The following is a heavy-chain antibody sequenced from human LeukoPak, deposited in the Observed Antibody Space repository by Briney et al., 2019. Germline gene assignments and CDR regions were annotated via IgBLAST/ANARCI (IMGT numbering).Heavy chain of an antibody. Sequence: PGGSLRLSCAASGFTFSSYGMHWVRQAPGKGLEWVAVISYDGSNKYYADSVKGRFTISRDNSKNTVYLQMNGLRAEDTAVYYCAKCLLSGYDLDAFNIWGQGTMVTVSS. J-gene: IGHJ3*02. V-gene: IGHV3-30*18. CDR3: AKCLLSGYDLDAFNI. D-gene: IGHD5-12*01. CDR1: GFTFSSYG. CDR2: ISYDGSNK.